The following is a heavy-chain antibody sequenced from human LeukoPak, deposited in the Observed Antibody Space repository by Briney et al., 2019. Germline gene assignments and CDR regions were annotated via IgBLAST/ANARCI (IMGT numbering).Heavy chain of an antibody. CDR2: IYYSGTT. D-gene: IGHD4-17*01. CDR3: AREDPQTTVPEGMDV. Sequence: SETLSLTCTLSAGSVSYYYWGWIRPSPGNGRGWIGYIYYSGTTNYNPSLKSRVTISVDTSKNQFSLQLRSVTAADTAVYYCAREDPQTTVPEGMDVWGQGTTVTVSS. CDR1: AGSVSYYY. J-gene: IGHJ6*02. V-gene: IGHV4-59*02.